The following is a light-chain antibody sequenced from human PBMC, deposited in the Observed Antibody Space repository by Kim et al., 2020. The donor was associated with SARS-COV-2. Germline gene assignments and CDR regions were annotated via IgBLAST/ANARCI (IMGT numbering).Light chain of an antibody. V-gene: IGKV3-20*01. CDR1: QSVSSSY. J-gene: IGKJ4*01. CDR2: GAS. Sequence: EIVLTQSPGTLSLSPGERATLSCRASQSVSSSYLAWYQQKPGQAPRLLIYGASSRATGIPDRFSGSGCGTDFTLTISRLEPEDFAVYYCQQYGSSPLTFGGGTKVEI. CDR3: QQYGSSPLT.